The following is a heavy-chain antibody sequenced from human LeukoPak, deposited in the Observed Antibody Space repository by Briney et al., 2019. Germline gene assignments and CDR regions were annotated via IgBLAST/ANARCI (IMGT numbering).Heavy chain of an antibody. CDR3: ARLGASTSPYYYYMDV. D-gene: IGHD2-2*01. J-gene: IGHJ6*03. CDR1: GYTFTGFY. V-gene: IGHV1-2*02. CDR2: INPNSGGT. Sequence: ASVKVSCKASGYTFTGFYMHWVRQAPGQGLEWMGWINPNSGGTNYAQKFQGRVTMTRDTSISTAYMELSRLRSDDTAVYYCARLGASTSPYYYYMDVWGKGTTVTVSS.